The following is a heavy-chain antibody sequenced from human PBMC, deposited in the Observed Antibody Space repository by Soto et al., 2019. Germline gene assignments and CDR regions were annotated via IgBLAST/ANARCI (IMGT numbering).Heavy chain of an antibody. V-gene: IGHV4-4*07. Sequence: QVQLQESGPGLVKPSETLSLTCTVSGGSISSYDWSWIRQPVGQGLEWIGHVYTSGSTTYNPSLKKRVTMSVDTSKNQFSLRLRSVTDADTAVYYGAGECLDWSVEGMDVWCRVTTFTVSS. D-gene: IGHD3-9*01. CDR1: GGSISSYD. CDR3: AGECLDWSVEGMDV. CDR2: VYTSGST. J-gene: IGHJ6*02.